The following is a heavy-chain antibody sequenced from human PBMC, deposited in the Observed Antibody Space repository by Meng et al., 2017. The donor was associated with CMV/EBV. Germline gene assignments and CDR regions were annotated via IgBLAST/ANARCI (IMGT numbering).Heavy chain of an antibody. D-gene: IGHD5-12*01. V-gene: IGHV3-23*01. CDR2: INGSGGST. CDR3: AKELLRMVASVGFDY. Sequence: GESLKISCAASGFTFSSYAMSWVRQAPGKGLEWVSAINGSGGSTYYADSVKGRFTISRDNSKNTLYLQMNSLRAEDTAVYYCAKELLRMVASVGFDYWGQGTLVTVSS. CDR1: GFTFSSYA. J-gene: IGHJ4*02.